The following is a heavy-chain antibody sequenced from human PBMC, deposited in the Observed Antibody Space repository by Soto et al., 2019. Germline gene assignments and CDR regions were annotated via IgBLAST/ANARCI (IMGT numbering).Heavy chain of an antibody. J-gene: IGHJ4*02. CDR1: GGSFSGYY. V-gene: IGHV4-34*01. CDR2: INHSGST. Sequence: PSETLSLTCAVYGGSFSGYYWSWIRQPPGKGLEWIGEINHSGSTNYNPSLKSRVTISVDTSKNQFSLKLSSVTAADTAVYYCAYFSMRFGESTDYWGQGTLVTVSS. D-gene: IGHD3-10*01. CDR3: AYFSMRFGESTDY.